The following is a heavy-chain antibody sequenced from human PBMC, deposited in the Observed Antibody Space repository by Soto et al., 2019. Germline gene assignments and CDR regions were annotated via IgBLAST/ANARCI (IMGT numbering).Heavy chain of an antibody. CDR3: ARVTPTRYCSGGSCYSGGTWFDP. D-gene: IGHD2-15*01. CDR2: IYHSGST. CDR1: GGSISSGGYS. V-gene: IGHV4-30-2*01. J-gene: IGHJ5*02. Sequence: SGTLCLTCAVSGGSISSGGYSWSWIRQPPGKGLEWIGYIYHSGSTYYNPSLKSRVTISVDRSKNQFSLKLSSVTAADTAVYYCARVTPTRYCSGGSCYSGGTWFDPWGQGTLVTVSS.